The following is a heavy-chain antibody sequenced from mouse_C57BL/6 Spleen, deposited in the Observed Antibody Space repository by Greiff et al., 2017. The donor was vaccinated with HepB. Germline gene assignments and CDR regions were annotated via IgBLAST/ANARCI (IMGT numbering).Heavy chain of an antibody. CDR1: GFSLSTSGMG. J-gene: IGHJ4*01. CDR2: IYWDDDK. D-gene: IGHD2-1*01. CDR3: ARSMVTRIYYYAMDY. V-gene: IGHV8-12*01. Sequence: QVTLKESGPGILQSSQTLSLTCSFSGFSLSTSGMGVSWIRQPSGKGLEWLAHIYWDDDKRYNPSLKSRLTISKDTSRNQVFLKITSVDTADTATYYCARSMVTRIYYYAMDYWGQGTSVTVSS.